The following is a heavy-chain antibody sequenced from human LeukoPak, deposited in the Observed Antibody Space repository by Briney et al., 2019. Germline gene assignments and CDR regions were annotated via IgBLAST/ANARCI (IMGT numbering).Heavy chain of an antibody. CDR3: ARDGIVGAMRYYFDY. Sequence: GGSLRLSCAASGFTFSSYSMNWVRQAPGKGLEWVSSISSSSSSIYYADSVKGRFTISRDNAKNSLYLQMNSLRAEDTAVYYCARDGIVGAMRYYFDYWGQGTLVTVSS. V-gene: IGHV3-21*01. D-gene: IGHD1-26*01. CDR2: ISSSSSSI. CDR1: GFTFSSYS. J-gene: IGHJ4*02.